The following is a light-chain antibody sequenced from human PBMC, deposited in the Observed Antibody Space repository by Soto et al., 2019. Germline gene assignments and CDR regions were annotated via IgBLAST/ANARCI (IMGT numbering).Light chain of an antibody. CDR2: EAS. Sequence: EIVLTQSPATLSVSPGERVTLSCRATQTIGNKLAWYLQRHRGDARNLLYEASSRAAGIPARFSGSGCGTAFTLTISRMEPEDVAVYICQQYGSSSRTFGQGTRLEIK. CDR1: QTIGNK. V-gene: IGKV3-20*01. J-gene: IGKJ5*01. CDR3: QQYGSSSRT.